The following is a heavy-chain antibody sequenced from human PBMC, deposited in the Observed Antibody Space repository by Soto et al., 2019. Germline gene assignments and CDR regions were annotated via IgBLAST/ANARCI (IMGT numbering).Heavy chain of an antibody. J-gene: IGHJ3*02. Sequence: ASLKVSCKASGYTFTGYYMHWVRQTPGQGLEWMGWINPNSGGTNCAQKFQGWVTMTRDTSSSTSYMEQSRLRADDTAVYYCARGMSGPPHCYDSSGYPEAFDIWGQGTMVTVSS. V-gene: IGHV1-2*04. CDR3: ARGMSGPPHCYDSSGYPEAFDI. CDR1: GYTFTGYY. D-gene: IGHD3-22*01. CDR2: INPNSGGT.